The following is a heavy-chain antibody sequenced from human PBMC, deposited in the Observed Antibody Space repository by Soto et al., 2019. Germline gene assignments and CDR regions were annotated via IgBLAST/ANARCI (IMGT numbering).Heavy chain of an antibody. CDR1: GGSISSYY. D-gene: IGHD2-15*01. V-gene: IGHV4-59*01. J-gene: IGHJ6*02. Sequence: SETLSLTCTVSGGSISSYYWSWVRQPPGKGLEWIGYIYYSGSTNYNPSLKSRVTISVDTSKNQFSLKLSSVTAADTGVYYCARDRRGSYCSGGSCYPRGVYYYYYYGMDVWGQGTTVTVSS. CDR3: ARDRRGSYCSGGSCYPRGVYYYYYYGMDV. CDR2: IYYSGST.